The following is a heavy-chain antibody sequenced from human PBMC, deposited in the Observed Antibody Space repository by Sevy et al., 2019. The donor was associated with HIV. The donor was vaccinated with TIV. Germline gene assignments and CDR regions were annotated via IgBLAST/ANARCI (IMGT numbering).Heavy chain of an antibody. CDR1: GYSFSSYA. Sequence: GGSLRLSCVVSGYSFSSYAISWVRQAPGKGLEWVSTINCRGGSTYYADSVKGRFTTSRDNPKNTLFLQMINLRVDDTAIYYCARPSPRIAAAASAFYDNWGQGTLVTVSS. CDR3: ARPSPRIAAAASAFYDN. D-gene: IGHD6-13*01. CDR2: INCRGGST. J-gene: IGHJ4*02. V-gene: IGHV3-23*01.